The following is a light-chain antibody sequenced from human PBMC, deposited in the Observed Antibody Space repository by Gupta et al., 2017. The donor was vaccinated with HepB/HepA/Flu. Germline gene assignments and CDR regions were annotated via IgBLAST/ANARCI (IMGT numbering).Light chain of an antibody. V-gene: IGLV3-27*01. CDR1: ILTKKY. CDR2: KDN. Sequence: SYELTQPSSVSVSPGQTAKITCSGDILTKKYARWFQQKPGQAPVLLIYKDNERPSGIPERFSGSSSGTTVTLTIRGAQVDDEADYYCYSAADNSWVFGGGTKVTVL. J-gene: IGLJ3*02. CDR3: YSAADNSWV.